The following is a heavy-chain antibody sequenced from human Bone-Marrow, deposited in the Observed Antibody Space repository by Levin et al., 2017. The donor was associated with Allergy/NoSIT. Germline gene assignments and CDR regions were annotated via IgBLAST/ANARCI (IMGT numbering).Heavy chain of an antibody. Sequence: PGGSLRLSCAASGFTFSSYGMHWVRQAPGKGLEWVAVIWYDGSNKYYADSVKGRFTISRDNSKNTLYLQMNSLRAEDTAVYYCARERILAPRAIHVGFNGVAFDIWGQGTMVTVSS. CDR2: IWYDGSNK. V-gene: IGHV3-33*01. D-gene: IGHD5-18*01. CDR3: ARERILAPRAIHVGFNGVAFDI. J-gene: IGHJ3*02. CDR1: GFTFSSYG.